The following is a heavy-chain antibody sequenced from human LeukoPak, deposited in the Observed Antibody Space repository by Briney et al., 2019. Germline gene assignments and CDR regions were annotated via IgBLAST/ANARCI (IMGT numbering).Heavy chain of an antibody. Sequence: GASVKVSCKASGGTFSSYAISWVRQAPGQGLEWMGGIIPIFGTANYAQKFQGRVTITADKSTSTAYMELSSLRSEDTAVYYCARDTFGEQPLGDYWGQGTLVTVSS. CDR2: IIPIFGTA. J-gene: IGHJ4*02. CDR3: ARDTFGEQPLGDY. CDR1: GGTFSSYA. V-gene: IGHV1-69*06. D-gene: IGHD3-3*01.